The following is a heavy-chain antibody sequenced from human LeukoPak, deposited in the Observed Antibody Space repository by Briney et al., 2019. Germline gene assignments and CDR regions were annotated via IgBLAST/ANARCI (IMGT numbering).Heavy chain of an antibody. CDR2: ISGSGGST. CDR1: GFTFSSYA. J-gene: IGHJ4*02. Sequence: GGSLRLSCAASGFTFSSYAMSWVRQAPGKGLEWVSAISGSGGSTYYADSVKGRFTISRDNSKNTLYLQMNSLRAEDTAVYYCAKSLTSGYYYVESYFDYWGQGTLVTVSS. CDR3: AKSLTSGYYYVESYFDY. D-gene: IGHD3-22*01. V-gene: IGHV3-23*01.